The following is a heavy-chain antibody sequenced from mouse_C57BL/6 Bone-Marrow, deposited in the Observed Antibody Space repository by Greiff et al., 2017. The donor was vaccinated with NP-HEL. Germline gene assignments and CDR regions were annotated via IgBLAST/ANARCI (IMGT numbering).Heavy chain of an antibody. CDR3: ARRGLYGSSEYYFDY. V-gene: IGHV1-76*01. Sequence: VQLQQSGAELVRPGASVKLSCKASGYTFTDYYINWVKQRPGQGLEWIARIYPGSGNTYYNEKFKGKATLTAEKSSSTAYMQLSSLTSEDSAVYFCARRGLYGSSEYYFDYWGQGTTLTVSS. D-gene: IGHD1-1*01. J-gene: IGHJ2*01. CDR1: GYTFTDYY. CDR2: IYPGSGNT.